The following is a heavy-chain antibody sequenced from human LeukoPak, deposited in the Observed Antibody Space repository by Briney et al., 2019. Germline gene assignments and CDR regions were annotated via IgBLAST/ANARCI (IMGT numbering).Heavy chain of an antibody. CDR2: INPSGGST. Sequence: ASVKVSCKASGYTFTSYYMHWVRQAPGQGLEWMGIINPSGGSTSYAQKFQGRVTITTDESTSTAYMELSSLRSEDTAVYYCARRGDCSSTSCYRDYYYMDVWGKGTTVTVSS. CDR3: ARRGDCSSTSCYRDYYYMDV. D-gene: IGHD2-2*02. J-gene: IGHJ6*03. CDR1: GYTFTSYY. V-gene: IGHV1-46*01.